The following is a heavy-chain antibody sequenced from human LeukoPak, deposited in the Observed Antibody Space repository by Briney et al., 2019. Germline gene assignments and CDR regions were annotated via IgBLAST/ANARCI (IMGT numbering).Heavy chain of an antibody. V-gene: IGHV3-48*03. CDR2: ISSSGSTI. J-gene: IGHJ4*02. Sequence: PGGSLRLSCAASGFTFNSYEMNWVRQAPGKGLEWVSYISSSGSTIYYADSVKGRFTMSRDNAKNSLYLQMNSLRAEDTAVYHWARGPLKAVTGTGYWGQGTLVTVSS. D-gene: IGHD6-19*01. CDR1: GFTFNSYE. CDR3: ARGPLKAVTGTGY.